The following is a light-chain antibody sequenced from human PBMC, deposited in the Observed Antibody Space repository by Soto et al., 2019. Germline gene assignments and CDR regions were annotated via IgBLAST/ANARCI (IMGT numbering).Light chain of an antibody. Sequence: DIVFKQSPATLSLSPGERATLSCRASQSVSNYLAWYQQKPGQAPRLLLYDAFNRATGIPPRFSGSGSGTDFTLTISSLEPEDFAVYYCQHRYNWPPLTFGGGTKVEIK. CDR3: QHRYNWPPLT. CDR1: QSVSNY. V-gene: IGKV3-11*01. J-gene: IGKJ4*01. CDR2: DAF.